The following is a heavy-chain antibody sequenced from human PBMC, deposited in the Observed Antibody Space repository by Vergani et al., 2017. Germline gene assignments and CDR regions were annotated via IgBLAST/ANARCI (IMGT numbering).Heavy chain of an antibody. V-gene: IGHV3-11*01. D-gene: IGHD2-2*01. Sequence: QVQLVESGGGLVKPGGSLRLSCAASGFTFSDYYMSWIRQAPGKGLEWVSYISSSGSTIYYADSVKGRFTISRDNAKNSLYLQMNSLRAEDTAVYYCARDLGCSSNSCQYHYYYYMDVWGKGTTVTVSS. CDR1: GFTFSDYY. CDR2: ISSSGSTI. CDR3: ARDLGCSSNSCQYHYYYYMDV. J-gene: IGHJ6*03.